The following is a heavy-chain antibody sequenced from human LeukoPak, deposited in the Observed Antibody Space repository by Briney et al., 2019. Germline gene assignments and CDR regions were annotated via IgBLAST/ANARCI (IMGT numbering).Heavy chain of an antibody. V-gene: IGHV3-23*01. CDR2: ISGGGDST. J-gene: IGHJ5*02. CDR3: AKDVGPNWFDP. D-gene: IGHD1-26*01. CDR1: GFTFSCYA. Sequence: SGGSLRLSCVASGFTFSCYAMSWVRQATGKGLEWVSVISGGGDSTYYADSVKGRFTISRDNSKNTLYLQMNSLRGEDTAVYFCAKDVGPNWFDPRGQGILVTVSS.